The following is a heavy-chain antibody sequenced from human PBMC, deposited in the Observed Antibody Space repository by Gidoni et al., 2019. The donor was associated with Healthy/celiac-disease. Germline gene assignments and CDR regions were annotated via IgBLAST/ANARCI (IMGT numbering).Heavy chain of an antibody. CDR1: GFTFSSYS. V-gene: IGHV3-23*01. J-gene: IGHJ4*02. D-gene: IGHD6-19*01. CDR2: ISGSGGST. CDR3: AKMEGIAVAGTSFSFDY. Sequence: EVQLLASGGGLVQPGGSLRPSCAASGFTFSSYSMSWVRQAPGKGLEWVSAISGSGGSTYYADSVKGRFTISRDNSKNTLYLQMNSLRAEDTAEYYCAKMEGIAVAGTSFSFDYWGQGTLVTVSS.